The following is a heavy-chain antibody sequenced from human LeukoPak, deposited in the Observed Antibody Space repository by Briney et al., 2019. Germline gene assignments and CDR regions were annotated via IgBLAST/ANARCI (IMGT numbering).Heavy chain of an antibody. CDR3: SRARIGSGLTADLRLDYFDY. J-gene: IGHJ4*02. CDR2: IYTTGST. Sequence: SETLSLTCTVSGGSISDYYWSWIRQPAGKGLEWIGRIYTTGSTDYNPPLKSRVTISLDASKNQFSLKLISVTAADAAMYYCSRARIGSGLTADLRLDYFDYWGQGTLVTVSS. CDR1: GGSISDYY. V-gene: IGHV4-4*07. D-gene: IGHD6-13*01.